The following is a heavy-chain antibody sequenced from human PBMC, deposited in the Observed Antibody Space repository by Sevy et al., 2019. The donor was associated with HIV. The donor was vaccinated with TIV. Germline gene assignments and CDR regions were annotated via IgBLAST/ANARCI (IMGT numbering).Heavy chain of an antibody. CDR3: ARDPGFDP. CDR1: GFPLKSYW. Sequence: GGSLRLSCIASGFPLKSYWMSWVRQAPGKGLEWVANIKEDGSEKYYVHSVKGRFTISRDNAKNSLYLQMNSLRAEDTAVYYGARDPGFDPWGQGTLVTVSS. V-gene: IGHV3-7*01. CDR2: IKEDGSEK. J-gene: IGHJ5*02.